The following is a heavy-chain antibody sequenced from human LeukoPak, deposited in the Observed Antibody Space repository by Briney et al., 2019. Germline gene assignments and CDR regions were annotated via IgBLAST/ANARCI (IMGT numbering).Heavy chain of an antibody. CDR2: FDPEDDER. CDR1: GYTLSELS. D-gene: IGHD3-22*01. CDR3: ATELRSGYFDY. J-gene: IGHJ4*02. Sequence: ASVKVSCKVAGYTLSELSMHWVRQAPGKGLEWMGGFDPEDDERVYAQKFQGRVTMTEDTSTDTAYMELSSLRSEDTAIYYCATELRSGYFDYWGQGTLVTVSS. V-gene: IGHV1-24*01.